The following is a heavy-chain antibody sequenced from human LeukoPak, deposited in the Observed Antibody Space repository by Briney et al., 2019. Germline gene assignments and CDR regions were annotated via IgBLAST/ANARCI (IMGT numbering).Heavy chain of an antibody. CDR3: ARVGDGYNPYYYYYGMDV. D-gene: IGHD5-24*01. Sequence: SETLSLTCTVSGGSISSYYWSWIRQPAGKGLEWIGRIYTSGSANYNPSLKSRVTISVDTSKNQFSLKLSSVTAADTAVYYCARVGDGYNPYYYYYGMDVWGQGTTVTVSS. CDR1: GGSISSYY. J-gene: IGHJ6*02. V-gene: IGHV4-4*07. CDR2: IYTSGSA.